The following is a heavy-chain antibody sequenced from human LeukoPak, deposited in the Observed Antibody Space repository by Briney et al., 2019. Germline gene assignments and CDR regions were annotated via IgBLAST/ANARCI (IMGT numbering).Heavy chain of an antibody. J-gene: IGHJ4*02. CDR2: INHSGST. CDR3: AKSNGYGLIDY. CDR1: GGSFSGYF. V-gene: IGHV4-34*01. D-gene: IGHD5-12*01. Sequence: SETLSLTCAVYGGSFSGYFWSWIRQPPGKGLEWIGEINHSGSTNYNPSLKSRVTMYIDTSKNQFSLKLSSVTAADTAMYYCAKSNGYGLIDYWGQGTLVTVSS.